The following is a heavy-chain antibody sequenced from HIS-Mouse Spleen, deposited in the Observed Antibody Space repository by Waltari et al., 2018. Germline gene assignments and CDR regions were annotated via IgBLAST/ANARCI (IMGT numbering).Heavy chain of an antibody. D-gene: IGHD7-27*01. V-gene: IGHV3-30*04. CDR3: ARDYVGIDY. CDR2: ISYDGSNK. Sequence: QVQLVESGGGVVQPGRSLRLSCAASGFTFSCYAMHRVRQAPGKGLEWVAVISYDGSNKYYADSVKGRFTISRDNSKNTLYLQMNSLRAEDTAVYYCARDYVGIDYWGQGTLVTVSS. J-gene: IGHJ4*02. CDR1: GFTFSCYA.